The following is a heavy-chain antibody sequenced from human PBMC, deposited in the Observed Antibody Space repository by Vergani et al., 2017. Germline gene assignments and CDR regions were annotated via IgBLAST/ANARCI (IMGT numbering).Heavy chain of an antibody. Sequence: QVQLVESGGGVVQPGRSLRLSCAASGFTFSSYAMHWVRQAPGKGLEWVAVISYDGSNKYYADSVKGRFTISRDNSKNTLYLQMNSLRAEDTAVYYCARDGGYCSGGSCLPYYYMDVWGKGP. V-gene: IGHV3-30-3*01. CDR2: ISYDGSNK. D-gene: IGHD2-15*01. J-gene: IGHJ6*03. CDR3: ARDGGYCSGGSCLPYYYMDV. CDR1: GFTFSSYA.